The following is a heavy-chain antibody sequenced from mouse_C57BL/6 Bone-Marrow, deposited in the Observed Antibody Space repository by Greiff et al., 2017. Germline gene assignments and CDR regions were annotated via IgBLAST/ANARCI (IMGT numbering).Heavy chain of an antibody. V-gene: IGHV1-7*01. D-gene: IGHD1-1*01. J-gene: IGHJ2*01. Sequence: QVQLQQSGAELAKPGASVKLSCKASGYTFTSYWMHWVKQRPGQGLEWIGYINPSSGYTKYNQKFKDKATLTADKSSSTAYMQLSSLTYEDSAVYYCATDYGSSPYYCDYWGQGTTLTVSS. CDR2: INPSSGYT. CDR3: ATDYGSSPYYCDY. CDR1: GYTFTSYW.